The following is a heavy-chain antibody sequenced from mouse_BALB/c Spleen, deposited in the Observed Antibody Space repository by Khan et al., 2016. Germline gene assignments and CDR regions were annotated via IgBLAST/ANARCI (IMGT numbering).Heavy chain of an antibody. CDR2: ISSGSSTI. CDR3: TRGDY. V-gene: IGHV5-17*02. Sequence: EVELVESGGGLVQPGGSRKLSCAASGFTFSRFGMHWVRQTPEKGLEWVAFISSGSSTIYYTDTLKGRFIISRDNPKSALLLQVTSLSYEDTGMYYCTRGDYWGQGTTLTVSS. J-gene: IGHJ2*01. CDR1: GFTFSRFG.